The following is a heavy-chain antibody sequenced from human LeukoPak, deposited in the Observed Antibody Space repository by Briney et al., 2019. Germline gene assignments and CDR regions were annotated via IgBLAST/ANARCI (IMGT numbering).Heavy chain of an antibody. Sequence: PGGSLRLSCAASKFTFSSYNMSWVRQAPGKGLEWVSAISGSGGSAYYADSVKGRFTISRDNSKNTLYLQMNSLRAEDTAVYYCAKARRSITMILDIWGQGTMVTVSS. CDR1: KFTFSSYN. D-gene: IGHD3-22*01. J-gene: IGHJ3*02. V-gene: IGHV3-23*01. CDR2: ISGSGGSA. CDR3: AKARRSITMILDI.